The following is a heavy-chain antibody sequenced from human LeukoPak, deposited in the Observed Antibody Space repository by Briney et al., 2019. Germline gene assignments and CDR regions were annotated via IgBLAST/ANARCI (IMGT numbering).Heavy chain of an antibody. V-gene: IGHV3-30-3*01. Sequence: GRSLGLSCAASGFTFSSYAMHWVRQAPGKGLEWVAVISYDGSNKYYADSVKGRFTIFRDNSKNTLYLQMNSLRAEDTAVYYCARGAVYYYDSSGYIFGYWGQGTLVTVSS. CDR2: ISYDGSNK. CDR1: GFTFSSYA. D-gene: IGHD3-22*01. CDR3: ARGAVYYYDSSGYIFGY. J-gene: IGHJ4*02.